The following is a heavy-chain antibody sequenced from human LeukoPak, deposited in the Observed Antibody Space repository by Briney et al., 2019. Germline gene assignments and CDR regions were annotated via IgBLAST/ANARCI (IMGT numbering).Heavy chain of an antibody. J-gene: IGHJ4*02. Sequence: GGSLRLSCAASGFTFSRYWMSWFRQAPGKGLEWVANIKEDRREGYYAGSVKGRFAISRDNAQNSLYLRMNSLRAEDTAVYYCARGDGCSSTSCYHIDYWGQGTLVTVSS. CDR1: GFTFSRYW. D-gene: IGHD2-2*01. V-gene: IGHV3-7*04. CDR3: ARGDGCSSTSCYHIDY. CDR2: IKEDRREG.